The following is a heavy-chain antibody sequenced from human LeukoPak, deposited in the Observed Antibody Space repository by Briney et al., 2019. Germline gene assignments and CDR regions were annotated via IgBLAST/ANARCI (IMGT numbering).Heavy chain of an antibody. D-gene: IGHD3-22*01. CDR3: AKDDSNGPQVY. CDR2: INPSGGST. CDR1: GYTFSNYY. Sequence: ASVKVSCKASGYTFSNYYMHWVRQAPGQGLEWMGIINPSGGSTSYAQKFQGRVTMTRDTSTSTVYMELSSLRSEDTAVYYRAKDDSNGPQVYWGQGSLVTVSS. V-gene: IGHV1-46*01. J-gene: IGHJ4*02.